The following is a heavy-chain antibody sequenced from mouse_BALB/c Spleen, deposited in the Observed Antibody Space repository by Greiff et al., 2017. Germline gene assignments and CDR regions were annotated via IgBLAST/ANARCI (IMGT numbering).Heavy chain of an antibody. J-gene: IGHJ2*01. Sequence: EVKLVESGGGLVQPGGSLRLSCATSGFTFTDYYMSWVRQPPGKALEWLGFIRNKANGYTTEYSASVKGRFTISRDNSQSILHLQMNTLRAEDSATYYCARADYYGSSPYFDYWGQGTTLTVSS. CDR2: IRNKANGYTT. CDR1: GFTFTDYY. CDR3: ARADYYGSSPYFDY. V-gene: IGHV7-3*02. D-gene: IGHD1-1*01.